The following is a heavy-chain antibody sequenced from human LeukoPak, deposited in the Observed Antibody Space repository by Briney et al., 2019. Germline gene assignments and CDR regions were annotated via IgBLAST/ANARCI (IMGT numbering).Heavy chain of an antibody. CDR1: GFTFSSYG. CDR2: IRYDGSNK. D-gene: IGHD6-13*01. J-gene: IGHJ4*02. Sequence: GRSLRLSCAASGFTFSSYGMHWVRQAPGKGLEWVAFIRYDGSNKYYADSVKGRFTISRDNSKNTLYLQMNSLRAEDTAVYYCARDQVSPGIAAGWGQGTLVTVSS. V-gene: IGHV3-30*02. CDR3: ARDQVSPGIAAG.